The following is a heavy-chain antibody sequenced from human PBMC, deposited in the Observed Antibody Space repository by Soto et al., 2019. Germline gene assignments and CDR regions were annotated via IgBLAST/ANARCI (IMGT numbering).Heavy chain of an antibody. CDR2: INPSDGSA. CDR1: GYIFTTYY. J-gene: IGHJ4*02. V-gene: IGHV1-46*01. D-gene: IGHD4-4*01. CDR3: ARDQNSIHFDY. Sequence: VASRKVSLKASGYIFTTYYMHWVRQAPGQGLEWMGIINPSDGSATYAQKFQGRVTMTRDTSTSTVYMELSSLTSEDTAIYYCARDQNSIHFDYWGQGTPVTVSS.